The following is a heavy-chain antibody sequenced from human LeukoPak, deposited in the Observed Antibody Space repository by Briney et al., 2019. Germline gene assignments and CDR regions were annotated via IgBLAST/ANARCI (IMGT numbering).Heavy chain of an antibody. D-gene: IGHD3-22*01. CDR1: GFTFDDYA. Sequence: GGSLRLSCAASGFTFDDYAMHWVRQAPGKGLEWVSSISWNSGSIGYADSVKGRFTISRDNAKNSLYLQMNSLRAEDTALYYCAKDPSYYDSSAIDYWGQGTLFTVSS. J-gene: IGHJ4*02. CDR2: ISWNSGSI. CDR3: AKDPSYYDSSAIDY. V-gene: IGHV3-9*01.